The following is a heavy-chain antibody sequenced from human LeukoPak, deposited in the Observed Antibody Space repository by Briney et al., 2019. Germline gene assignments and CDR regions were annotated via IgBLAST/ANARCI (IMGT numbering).Heavy chain of an antibody. D-gene: IGHD6-19*01. J-gene: IGHJ4*02. V-gene: IGHV3-23*01. CDR2: ISGSGSGGST. Sequence: PGGSLRLSCAASGFTFSSYAMSWVRQAPGKGLEWVSTISGSGSGGSTYYADSVKGRFTISRDNSKDTLYLQMNNLRAEDTAVYYCAKLLAVTNSYYFNYWGQGTLVTVSS. CDR3: AKLLAVTNSYYFNY. CDR1: GFTFSSYA.